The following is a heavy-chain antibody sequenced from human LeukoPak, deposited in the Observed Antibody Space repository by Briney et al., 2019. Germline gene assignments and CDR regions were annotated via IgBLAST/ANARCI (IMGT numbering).Heavy chain of an antibody. CDR1: GYTFTDYY. J-gene: IGHJ4*02. CDR2: ISPNSGGT. V-gene: IGHV1-2*02. Sequence: ASVKVSCKASGYTFTDYYMHWVRQAPGQGLEWMGWISPNSGGTTYAQKFQGRVTMARDTSISTVYMELYRLRSDDTAVYYCVRTSYSSGGYSGDYWGQGTLVTVSS. D-gene: IGHD3-10*01. CDR3: VRTSYSSGGYSGDY.